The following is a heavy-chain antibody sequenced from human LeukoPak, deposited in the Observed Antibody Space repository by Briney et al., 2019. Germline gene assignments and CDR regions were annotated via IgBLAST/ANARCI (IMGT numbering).Heavy chain of an antibody. CDR2: ISYDGSNK. Sequence: GGSLRLSCAASGFTFSSYAMHWVRQAPGMGLEWVAVISYDGSNKYFADSVKGRWSIPRDNSKNTLYLQMDSLRTEDTAVYYCARDQIGYCSGGSCYTFEYWGQGTLVSVSS. CDR3: ARDQIGYCSGGSCYTFEY. CDR1: GFTFSSYA. V-gene: IGHV3-30*04. J-gene: IGHJ4*02. D-gene: IGHD2-15*01.